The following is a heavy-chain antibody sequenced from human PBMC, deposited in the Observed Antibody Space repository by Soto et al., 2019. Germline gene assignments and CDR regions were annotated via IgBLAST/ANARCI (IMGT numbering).Heavy chain of an antibody. V-gene: IGHV4-39*07. CDR3: ARSGWYPFDS. J-gene: IGHJ4*02. Sequence: PSETLSLTWTVSGGSISSSSYYWGWIRQPPGRGLEWIGSIYYSGGTYYNPSLKSRVTISVDKSKNQISLKLTSVTAADTALYYCARSGWYPFDSWGQGTLVTVSS. CDR1: GGSISSSSYY. D-gene: IGHD6-19*01. CDR2: IYYSGGT.